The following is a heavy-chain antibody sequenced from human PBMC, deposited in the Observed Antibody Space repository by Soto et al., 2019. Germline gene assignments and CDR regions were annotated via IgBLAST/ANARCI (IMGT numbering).Heavy chain of an antibody. CDR3: AKDRHPYSSGWYEALDI. V-gene: IGHV3-9*01. CDR1: GFTFYDFA. Sequence: PGGSLRLSCAASGFTFYDFAMHWVRQAPGKGLEWVSRISGTRNIIDYADSVKGRFIISRDNAKNSLYLQMNSLRAEDTAVYYCAKDRHPYSSGWYEALDIWGQGTMVTVSS. CDR2: ISGTRNII. J-gene: IGHJ3*02. D-gene: IGHD6-19*01.